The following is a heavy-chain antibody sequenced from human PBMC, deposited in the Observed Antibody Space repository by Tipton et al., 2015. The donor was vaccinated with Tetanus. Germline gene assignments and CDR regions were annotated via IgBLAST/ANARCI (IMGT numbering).Heavy chain of an antibody. J-gene: IGHJ6*02. CDR3: ARFNPKFGEDYSGMDV. Sequence: QSGAEVKKPGSSVKVSCKASGGTFSSYAISWVRQAPGQGLEWVGGIIPIFGTANYAQKFQGRVTITADKSTSTAYMELSSLRSEDTAVYYCARFNPKFGEDYSGMDVWGQGTPVTVSS. CDR1: GGTFSSYA. CDR2: IIPIFGTA. D-gene: IGHD3-10*01. V-gene: IGHV1-69*06.